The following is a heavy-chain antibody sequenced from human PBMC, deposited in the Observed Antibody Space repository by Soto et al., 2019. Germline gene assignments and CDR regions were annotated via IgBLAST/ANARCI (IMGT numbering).Heavy chain of an antibody. V-gene: IGHV3-23*01. D-gene: IGHD2-2*03. J-gene: IGHJ4*02. CDR3: ARVGIGFCGRTSCLYHFDY. CDR1: GFTFSTHA. CDR2: ISGSADST. Sequence: PGGSLRLSCVASGFTFSTHAMTWVRQAPGKGLEWVSTISGSADSTYYADSVKGRFTISRDNSKNTLYLQMHSLRAEDTAVYYCARVGIGFCGRTSCLYHFDYWGQGTLVTVSS.